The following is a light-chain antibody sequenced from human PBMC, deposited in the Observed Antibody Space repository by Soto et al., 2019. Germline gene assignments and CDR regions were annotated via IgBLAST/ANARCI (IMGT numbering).Light chain of an antibody. CDR2: GAS. CDR1: QSVSSN. CDR3: QQYNNWPPWK. V-gene: IGKV3-15*01. J-gene: IGKJ1*01. Sequence: EIVMTQSPATLPVSPGERATLSCRASQSVSSNLAWYQQKPGQAPRLLIYGASTRATGIPARFSGSGSGTEFTLTISSLQSEDFAVYYCQQYNNWPPWKFGQGTKVEIK.